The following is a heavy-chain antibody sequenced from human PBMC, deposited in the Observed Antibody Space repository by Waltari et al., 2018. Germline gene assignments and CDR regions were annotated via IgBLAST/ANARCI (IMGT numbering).Heavy chain of an antibody. J-gene: IGHJ2*01. V-gene: IGHV3-30-3*01. Sequence: QVQLVESGGGVVQPGRSLRLSCAASGFTFSSYAMHWVRQAPGTGLEWVAVISYDGSNKYYADSVKGRFTISRDNSKNTLYLQMNSLRAEDTAVYYCARSTYCSSTSCYQEYFDLWGRGTLVTVSS. CDR2: ISYDGSNK. D-gene: IGHD2-2*01. CDR1: GFTFSSYA. CDR3: ARSTYCSSTSCYQEYFDL.